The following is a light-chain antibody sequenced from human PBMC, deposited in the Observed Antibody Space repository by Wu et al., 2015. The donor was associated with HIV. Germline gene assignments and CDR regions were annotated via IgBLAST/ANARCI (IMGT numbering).Light chain of an antibody. J-gene: IGKJ4*01. V-gene: IGKV1-9*01. CDR2: DAS. CDR1: RRLGST. Sequence: SVGDRVTITCPGRVRRLGSTFSLVSAKNQGKPLSYLIYDASTLQSGVPSRFSGSGSGTQFTLTISSLQPEDFATYYCQQLNNYPHTFGGGTKVEVK. CDR3: QQLNNYPHT.